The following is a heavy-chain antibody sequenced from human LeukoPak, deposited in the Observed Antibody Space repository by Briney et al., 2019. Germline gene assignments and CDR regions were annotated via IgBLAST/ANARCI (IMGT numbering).Heavy chain of an antibody. D-gene: IGHD6-13*01. J-gene: IGHJ4*02. CDR1: EFSFSSYF. CDR3: ARVHSSSWYVVDY. CDR2: ISSSSSTI. V-gene: IGHV3-48*01. Sequence: GGSLRLSCAASEFSFSSYFMSWVRQAPGKGLEWVSYISSSSSTIDYADSVRGRFTVSRDNAKNSLYLQMNSLRAEDTAVYHCARVHSSSWYVVDYWGQGTLVTVSS.